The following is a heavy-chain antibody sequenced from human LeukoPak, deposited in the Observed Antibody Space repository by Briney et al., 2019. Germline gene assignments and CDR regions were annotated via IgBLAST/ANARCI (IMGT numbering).Heavy chain of an antibody. CDR3: ARVRGAGLQYYYMDV. D-gene: IGHD1-26*01. V-gene: IGHV3-48*01. CDR1: GFTFSSYS. CDR2: ITTRCAT. Sequence: PGGSLRLSCAASGFTFSSYSMNWVRQAPGKGLEGVSYITTRCATYYTDSVKGRFTISRDNAKDSVYLQMNSLRADDTAVYYCARVRGAGLQYYYMDVWGKGTTVTVSS. J-gene: IGHJ6*03.